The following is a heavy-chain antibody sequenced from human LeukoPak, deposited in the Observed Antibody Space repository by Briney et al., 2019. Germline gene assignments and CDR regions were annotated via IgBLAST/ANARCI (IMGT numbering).Heavy chain of an antibody. J-gene: IGHJ4*02. D-gene: IGHD5-12*01. V-gene: IGHV3-20*04. Sequence: GGSLRLSCAASGFTFDDYGMSWVRQAPGKGLEWVSGINWNGGSTGYADSVKGRFTISRDNAKNSLYLQMNSLRAEDTAVYYCARSSRGYSGYDHRSFDYWGQGTLVTVSS. CDR1: GFTFDDYG. CDR2: INWNGGST. CDR3: ARSSRGYSGYDHRSFDY.